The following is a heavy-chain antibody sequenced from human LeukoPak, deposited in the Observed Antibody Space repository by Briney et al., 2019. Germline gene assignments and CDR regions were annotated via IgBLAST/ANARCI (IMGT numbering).Heavy chain of an antibody. V-gene: IGHV3-21*01. J-gene: IGHJ4*02. CDR2: ISSSSSYI. Sequence: GGSLRLSCAASGFTFSSYGMHWVRQAPGKGLEWVSSISSSSSYIYYADSVKGRFTISRDNAKNSLYLQMNSLRAEDTAVYYCARDIGELSYFDYWGQGTLVTVSS. CDR1: GFTFSSYG. D-gene: IGHD1-7*01. CDR3: ARDIGELSYFDY.